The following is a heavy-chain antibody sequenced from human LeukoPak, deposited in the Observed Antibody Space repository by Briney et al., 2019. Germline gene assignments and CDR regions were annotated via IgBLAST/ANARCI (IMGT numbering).Heavy chain of an antibody. CDR1: GFTFSSYS. V-gene: IGHV3-48*01. Sequence: GGSLRLSCAASGFTFSSYSMNWVRQAPGKGLEWVSYISSSSSTIYYADSVKGRFTISRDNAKNSLYLQMNSLRAEDTAVYYCARDQKTTSALNSSYSYMDVWGKGTTVTVSS. CDR2: ISSSSSTI. CDR3: ARDQKTTSALNSSYSYMDV. J-gene: IGHJ6*03. D-gene: IGHD1-7*01.